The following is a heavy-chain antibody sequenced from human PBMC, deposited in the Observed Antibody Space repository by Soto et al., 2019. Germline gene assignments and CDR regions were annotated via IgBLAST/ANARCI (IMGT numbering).Heavy chain of an antibody. J-gene: IGHJ3*02. V-gene: IGHV3-33*01. CDR2: IWYDGSNK. CDR3: ARESWYSSSSVYSGAFDI. Sequence: GGSLRLSCAASGFTFSSYGMHWVRQAPGKGLEWVAVIWYDGSNKYYADSVKGRFTISRDNSKNTLYLQMNSLRAEDTAVYYCARESWYSSSSVYSGAFDIWGQGTMVTVSS. D-gene: IGHD6-6*01. CDR1: GFTFSSYG.